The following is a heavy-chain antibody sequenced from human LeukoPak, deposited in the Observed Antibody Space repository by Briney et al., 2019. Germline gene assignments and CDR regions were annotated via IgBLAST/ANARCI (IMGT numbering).Heavy chain of an antibody. J-gene: IGHJ4*02. V-gene: IGHV3-11*04. D-gene: IGHD6-13*01. Sequence: PGGSLRLSCAASGFTFSDFYMSWIRQAPGKGLEWVSYISSSGSTIYYADSVKGRFTISRDNAKNSLYLQMNSLRAEDTAVYYCARDEPAAAGSFDYWGQGTLVTVSS. CDR2: ISSSGSTI. CDR1: GFTFSDFY. CDR3: ARDEPAAAGSFDY.